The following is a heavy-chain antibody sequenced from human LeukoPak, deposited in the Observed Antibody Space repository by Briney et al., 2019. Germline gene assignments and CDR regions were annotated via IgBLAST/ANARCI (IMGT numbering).Heavy chain of an antibody. CDR3: ARAPHYSNYGPYYYGMDV. Sequence: GGSLRLSCTASGFTFSTYWMTWVRQAPGKGLEWVANIKQDGSEKYYVDSVKGRFTVSRDNAKNSLYLQMNSLRAEDTAVYYCARAPHYSNYGPYYYGMDVWGQGTTVTVSS. CDR1: GFTFSTYW. D-gene: IGHD4-11*01. J-gene: IGHJ6*02. CDR2: IKQDGSEK. V-gene: IGHV3-7*01.